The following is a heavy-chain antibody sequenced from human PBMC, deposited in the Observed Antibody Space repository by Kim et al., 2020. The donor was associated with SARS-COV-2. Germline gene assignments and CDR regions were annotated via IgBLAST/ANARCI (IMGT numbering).Heavy chain of an antibody. CDR3: AKDEVGAYDY. J-gene: IGHJ4*02. V-gene: IGHV3-30*18. D-gene: IGHD1-26*01. CDR1: GFTFSSYG. CDR2: ISYDGSNK. Sequence: GGSLRLSCAASGFTFSSYGMHWVRQAPGKGLEWVAVISYDGSNKYYADSVKGRFTISRDNSKNTLYLQMNSLRAEDTAVYYCAKDEVGAYDYWGQGTLVTVSS.